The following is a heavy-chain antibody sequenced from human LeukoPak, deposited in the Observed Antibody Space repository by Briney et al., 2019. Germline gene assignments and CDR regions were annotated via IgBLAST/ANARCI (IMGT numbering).Heavy chain of an antibody. V-gene: IGHV3-23*01. CDR1: GFTFSNYA. J-gene: IGHJ5*02. CDR3: AKGNYCSSTSCYKIGGWFDP. D-gene: IGHD2-2*02. Sequence: PGGSLRLSCVASGFTFSNYARSWVRQAPGKGLEWVSTISGSGGSTYYADSVKGRFTISRDNSKNTLYLQMSSLRAEDTAVYYCAKGNYCSSTSCYKIGGWFDPWGQGTLVTVSS. CDR2: ISGSGGST.